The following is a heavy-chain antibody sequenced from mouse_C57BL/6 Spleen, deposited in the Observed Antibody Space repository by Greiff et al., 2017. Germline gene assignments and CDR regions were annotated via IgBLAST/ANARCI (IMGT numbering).Heavy chain of an antibody. Sequence: QVQLQQPGAELVKPGASVKMSCKASGYTFTSYWITWVKQRPGQGLEWIGDIYPGSGSTKYNEKFKSKATLTVDTSSSTAYMQISSLTSEDSAVYYCARVVTGLFDYWGQGTTLTVSS. J-gene: IGHJ2*01. V-gene: IGHV1-55*01. D-gene: IGHD2-1*01. CDR3: ARVVTGLFDY. CDR2: IYPGSGST. CDR1: GYTFTSYW.